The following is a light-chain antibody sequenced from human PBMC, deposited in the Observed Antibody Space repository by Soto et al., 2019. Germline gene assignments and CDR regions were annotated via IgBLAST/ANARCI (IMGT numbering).Light chain of an antibody. CDR2: DVS. CDR3: SSYAGTPFV. CDR1: SSDVGRYNY. V-gene: IGLV2-8*01. J-gene: IGLJ1*01. Sequence: QSALTQPASVSGSPGQSITISCTGTSSDVGRYNYVSWYQQHPGKAPKLIISDVSKRPSGVPNPFSGSKSGNTASLTVSGLQAEDEADYYCSSYAGTPFVFGTGTKVTVL.